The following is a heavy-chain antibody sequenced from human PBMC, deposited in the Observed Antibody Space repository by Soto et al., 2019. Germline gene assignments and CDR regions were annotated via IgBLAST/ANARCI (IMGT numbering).Heavy chain of an antibody. CDR1: GFTFSSYG. Sequence: PGGSLRLSCAASGFTFSSYGMHWVRQAPGKGLEWVAGISYDGSNKYYADSVKGRFTISRDNSKNTLYLQMNSLRAEDTAVYYCAKDHRRGYSGYDKNYYYYYMDVWGKGTTVTVSS. V-gene: IGHV3-30*18. D-gene: IGHD5-12*01. J-gene: IGHJ6*03. CDR2: ISYDGSNK. CDR3: AKDHRRGYSGYDKNYYYYYMDV.